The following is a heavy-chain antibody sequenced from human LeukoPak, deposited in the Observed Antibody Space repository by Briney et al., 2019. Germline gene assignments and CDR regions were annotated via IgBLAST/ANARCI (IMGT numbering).Heavy chain of an antibody. V-gene: IGHV3-7*03. CDR3: ARGWAIADIDY. Sequence: GGSLRLSCAVSGFTFSSYAMSWVRQAPGKGLEWVANINQDGSQKYYVDSMKGRFTISRDNAKNSLYLQMNSLRAEDTAVYYCARGWAIADIDYWGQGTLVTVSS. D-gene: IGHD2-21*01. CDR2: INQDGSQK. J-gene: IGHJ4*02. CDR1: GFTFSSYA.